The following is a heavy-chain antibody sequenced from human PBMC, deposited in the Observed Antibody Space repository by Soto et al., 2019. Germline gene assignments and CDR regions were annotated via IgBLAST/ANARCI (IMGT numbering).Heavy chain of an antibody. D-gene: IGHD4-17*01. V-gene: IGHV1-18*01. Sequence: QVQLVQSGPEVKKPGASVKVSCEVSGYRFPSFGINWVRQAPGQGLEWVGWVNPENHNTNYAQNLQHRISLTTDTSTNTAFLELRDLTSDDTAVYYCARVRFGDAFDYWGQGTLVTVSS. J-gene: IGHJ4*02. CDR1: GYRFPSFG. CDR2: VNPENHNT. CDR3: ARVRFGDAFDY.